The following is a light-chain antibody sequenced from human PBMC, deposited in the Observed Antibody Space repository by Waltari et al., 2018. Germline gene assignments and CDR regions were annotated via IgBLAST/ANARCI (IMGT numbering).Light chain of an antibody. V-gene: IGKV1-NL1*01. Sequence: DIQMTQSPSSLSASVGNTVTITCRATQAISTSLAWYQQKPGKAPKLLLYAASTLDSGVPSRFSGSGSGTEFTLTISSLQSEDFVTYYCQQYSSFPPLTFGGGTKVEIK. CDR1: QAISTS. J-gene: IGKJ4*01. CDR2: AAS. CDR3: QQYSSFPPLT.